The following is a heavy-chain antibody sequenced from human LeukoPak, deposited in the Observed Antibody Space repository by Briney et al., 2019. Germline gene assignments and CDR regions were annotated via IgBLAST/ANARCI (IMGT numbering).Heavy chain of an antibody. CDR2: ISSNNRYI. D-gene: IGHD6-13*01. Sequence: GSLRLSCAASGFTFSTYSMNWVRQAPGKGLEWVSSISSNNRYIYYADSVKGRFTISRDNSKNTLYLQMNSLRAEDTAVYYCAKVPTTSPYSSSWYFDYWGQGTLVTVSS. V-gene: IGHV3-21*04. J-gene: IGHJ4*02. CDR1: GFTFSTYS. CDR3: AKVPTTSPYSSSWYFDY.